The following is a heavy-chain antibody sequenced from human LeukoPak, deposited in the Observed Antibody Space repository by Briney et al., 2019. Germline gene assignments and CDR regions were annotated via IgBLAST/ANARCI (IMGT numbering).Heavy chain of an antibody. CDR2: INHSGST. CDR1: GGSFSGYY. J-gene: IGHJ4*02. Sequence: PSETQSLTCAVYGGSFSGYYWSWIRQPPGKGLEWSGEINHSGSTNYNPSLKSRVTISVDKSKNQFSLKLSSVTAADTAVYYCARRTTVTIPFGYWGQGTLVTVSS. CDR3: ARRTTVTIPFGY. V-gene: IGHV4-34*01. D-gene: IGHD4-11*01.